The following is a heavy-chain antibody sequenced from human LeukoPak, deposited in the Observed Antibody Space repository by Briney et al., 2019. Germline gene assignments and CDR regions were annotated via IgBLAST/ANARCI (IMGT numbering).Heavy chain of an antibody. CDR2: ISAYSGNT. Sequence: GASVKVSCKASGYTFTSYGISWVRQAPGQGLEWMGWISAYSGNTNYAQKLQGRVTMTTDTSTSTAYMELRSLRSDDTAVYYCARVESLLAAAGTDAFDIWGQGTMVTVSS. CDR1: GYTFTSYG. D-gene: IGHD6-13*01. J-gene: IGHJ3*02. V-gene: IGHV1-18*01. CDR3: ARVESLLAAAGTDAFDI.